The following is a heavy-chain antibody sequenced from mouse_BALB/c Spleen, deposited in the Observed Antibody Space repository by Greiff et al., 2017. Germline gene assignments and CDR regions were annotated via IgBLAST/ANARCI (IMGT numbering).Heavy chain of an antibody. CDR3: ARDIYYGYDYAMDY. CDR2: IWAGGST. CDR1: GFSLTSYG. J-gene: IGHJ4*01. V-gene: IGHV2-9*02. Sequence: VQVVESGPGLVAPSQSLSITCTVSGFSLTSYGVHWVRQPPGKGLEWLGVIWAGGSTNYNSALMSRLSISKDNSKSQVFLKMNSLQTDDTAMYYCARDIYYGYDYAMDYWGQGTSVTVSS. D-gene: IGHD2-2*01.